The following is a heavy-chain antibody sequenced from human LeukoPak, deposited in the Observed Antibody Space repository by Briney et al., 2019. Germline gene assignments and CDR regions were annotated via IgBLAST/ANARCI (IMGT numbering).Heavy chain of an antibody. D-gene: IGHD3-22*01. CDR2: INPNSGGT. CDR3: ARASYDSSGYGVFDY. CDR1: GYTFTSYD. Sequence: ASVKVSCKASGYTFTSYDINWVRQATGQGLEWMGRINPNSGGTNYAQKFQGRVTMTRDTSISTAYMELSRLRSDDTAVYYCARASYDSSGYGVFDYWGQGTLVTVSS. V-gene: IGHV1-2*06. J-gene: IGHJ4*02.